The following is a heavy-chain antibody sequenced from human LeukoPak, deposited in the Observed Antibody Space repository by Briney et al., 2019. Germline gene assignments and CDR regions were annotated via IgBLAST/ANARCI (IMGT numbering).Heavy chain of an antibody. J-gene: IGHJ4*02. D-gene: IGHD6-19*01. Sequence: ASVKVSCKASGYTFTSYGISWVRQAPGQGLEWMGWISAYHANTNYAQNLQGRVTMTTDTSTSTAYMELRSLRSDDTAVYYCARDHSSGWYSPADFDYWGQGTLVTVSS. CDR2: ISAYHANT. V-gene: IGHV1-18*01. CDR3: ARDHSSGWYSPADFDY. CDR1: GYTFTSYG.